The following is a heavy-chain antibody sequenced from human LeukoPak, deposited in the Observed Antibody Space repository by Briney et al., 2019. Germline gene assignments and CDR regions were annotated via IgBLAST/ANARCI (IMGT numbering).Heavy chain of an antibody. Sequence: GGSLRLSCAASGFTFSSYWMHWVRQAPGKGLVWVSRINSDGSSTSYADSVKGRFTISRDDSKKTLYLQMNSLKTDDTAVYYCTTDLPYYYGSGSYVTWGQGTLVTVSS. CDR3: TTDLPYYYGSGSYVT. D-gene: IGHD3-10*01. CDR1: GFTFSSYW. CDR2: INSDGSST. V-gene: IGHV3-74*01. J-gene: IGHJ4*02.